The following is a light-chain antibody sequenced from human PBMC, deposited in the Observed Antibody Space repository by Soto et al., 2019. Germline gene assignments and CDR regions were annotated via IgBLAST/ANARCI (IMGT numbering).Light chain of an antibody. CDR1: QSVSSN. V-gene: IGKV3-15*01. Sequence: EIVTTQSPATLSVSPGERATLSCRASQSVSSNLAWYQQKPGQAPRLLIYGASTKATGIPARFSGSGSGTEFTLTISSLQSENFAVYYCLQYNTWPYTFGLGTKLEIK. CDR2: GAS. CDR3: LQYNTWPYT. J-gene: IGKJ2*01.